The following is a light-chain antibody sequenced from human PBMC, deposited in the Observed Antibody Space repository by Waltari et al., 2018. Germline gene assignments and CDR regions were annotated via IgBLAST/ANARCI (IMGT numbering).Light chain of an antibody. CDR2: EVT. CDR3: CSYSGDLSFGVV. J-gene: IGLJ2*01. Sequence: QSALTQPASASGSPGQSITISCTGTSHDVGNYDLLSWSQQHPGKAPKPIIYEVTKRPSGFPNRFAGSKSGNTASLTISVLHTEDEGDYYCCSYSGDLSFGVVFGGGTKLTVL. V-gene: IGLV2-23*02. CDR1: SHDVGNYDL.